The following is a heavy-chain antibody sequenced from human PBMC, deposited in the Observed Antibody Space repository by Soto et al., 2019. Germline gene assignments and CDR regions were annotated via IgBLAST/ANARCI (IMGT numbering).Heavy chain of an antibody. CDR3: AKGSAEWSGYSLQYYFDY. V-gene: IGHV3-23*01. D-gene: IGHD3-3*01. CDR2: ISGSGGST. J-gene: IGHJ4*02. Sequence: EVQLLESGGGLVQPGGSLRLSCAASGFTFSSYAMSWVRQAPGKGLEWVSAISGSGGSTYYADSVKGRFTISRDNPKNTLYLQMNSLRAEDTAVYYCAKGSAEWSGYSLQYYFDYWGQGTLVTVSS. CDR1: GFTFSSYA.